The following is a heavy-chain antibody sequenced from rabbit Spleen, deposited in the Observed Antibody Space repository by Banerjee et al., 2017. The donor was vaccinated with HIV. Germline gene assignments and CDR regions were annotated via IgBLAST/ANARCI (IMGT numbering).Heavy chain of an antibody. J-gene: IGHJ6*01. CDR3: ARDTSSSFSSYGMDL. D-gene: IGHD1-1*01. CDR2: IDTGSSGFT. V-gene: IGHV1S40*01. CDR1: GVSFSSDSY. Sequence: QSLEESGGDLVKPGASLTLTCIASGVSFSSDSYMCWVRQAPGKGLEWIVCIDTGSSGFTYFANWAKGRFTISKTSSTTVTLQTTSLTAADTATYFCARDTSSSFSSYGMDLWGPGTLVTVS.